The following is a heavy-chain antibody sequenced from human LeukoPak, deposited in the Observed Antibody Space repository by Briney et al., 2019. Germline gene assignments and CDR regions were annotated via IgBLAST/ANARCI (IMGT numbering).Heavy chain of an antibody. J-gene: IGHJ3*02. CDR2: ISYDGSNK. D-gene: IGHD6-19*01. Sequence: GGSLRLSCAASGFTFSSCGMHWVRQAPGKGLEWVAVISYDGSNKYYADSVKGRFTISRDNSKNTMFLEMNSLRAEDTRVYYCVKARTRGWYLDVFNIGGQGTMGNVSS. CDR3: VKARTRGWYLDVFNI. CDR1: GFTFSSCG. V-gene: IGHV3-30*18.